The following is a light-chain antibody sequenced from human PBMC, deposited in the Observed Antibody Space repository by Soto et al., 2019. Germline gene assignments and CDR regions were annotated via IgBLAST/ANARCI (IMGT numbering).Light chain of an antibody. CDR2: DAS. Sequence: EIVMTQSPATLSVSPGERATLSCRASQSVGSTLAWYQQKVGQAPRLLIYDASARATAIPARFSGSGSGTEFTLTISSLQSADFAVYYCQQYNDWPETFGQGTKVDIK. V-gene: IGKV3-15*01. CDR3: QQYNDWPET. J-gene: IGKJ1*01. CDR1: QSVGST.